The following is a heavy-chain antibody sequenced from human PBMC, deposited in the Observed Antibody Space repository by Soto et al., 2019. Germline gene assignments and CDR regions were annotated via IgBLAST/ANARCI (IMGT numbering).Heavy chain of an antibody. J-gene: IGHJ6*02. V-gene: IGHV1-69*06. CDR2: IIPIFGTA. Sequence: QVQLVQSGAEVKKPGSSVKVSCKASGGTFSSYAISWVRQAPGQGLEWMGGIIPIFGTANYAQKFQGRVTITADKSTSTAYMELGSLRSEDTAVYYCARDRITIFGVVAYGMDVWGQGTTVTVSS. CDR3: ARDRITIFGVVAYGMDV. D-gene: IGHD3-3*01. CDR1: GGTFSSYA.